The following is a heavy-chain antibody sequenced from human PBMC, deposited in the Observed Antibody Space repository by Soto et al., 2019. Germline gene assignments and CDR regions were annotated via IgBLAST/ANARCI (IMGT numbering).Heavy chain of an antibody. CDR1: GYTFTSYA. J-gene: IGHJ3*02. Sequence: QVQLVQSGAEEKKPGASVKVSCKASGYTFTSYAMHWVRQAPGQRLEWMGWINAGNGNTKYSQKFQGRVTITRDTSASTSYMELSSLRSEDTAVYYCARSPTFGGFDIWGQGTMVTVSS. CDR2: INAGNGNT. V-gene: IGHV1-3*05. D-gene: IGHD3-16*01. CDR3: ARSPTFGGFDI.